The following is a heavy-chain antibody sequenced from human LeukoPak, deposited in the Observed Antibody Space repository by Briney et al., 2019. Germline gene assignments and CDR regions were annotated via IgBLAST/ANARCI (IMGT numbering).Heavy chain of an antibody. J-gene: IGHJ5*02. V-gene: IGHV5-51*03. CDR1: GYSFTSYW. D-gene: IGHD3/OR15-3a*01. Sequence: KPGESLKISCKGSGYSFTSYWIGWVRQIPGKGLEWMGDIYPSDSDNSYSPSLQGQVTISADKSISTAYLQWSSLKASDTAMYYCARGLRTGYYDWFDPWGQGTLVTVSS. CDR2: IYPSDSDN. CDR3: ARGLRTGYYDWFDP.